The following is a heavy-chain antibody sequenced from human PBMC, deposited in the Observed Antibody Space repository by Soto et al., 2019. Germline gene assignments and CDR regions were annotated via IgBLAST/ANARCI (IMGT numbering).Heavy chain of an antibody. CDR2: IYHSGST. Sequence: SETLSLTCAVSGGSISSGGYSWSWIRQPPGKGLEWIGYIYHSGSTYYNPSLKSRVTISVDRSKNQFSLKLSSVTAADTAVYYCARGFRAVAGTLYWFDPWGQGTLVTVSS. CDR3: ARGFRAVAGTLYWFDP. CDR1: GGSISSGGYS. J-gene: IGHJ5*02. V-gene: IGHV4-30-2*01. D-gene: IGHD6-19*01.